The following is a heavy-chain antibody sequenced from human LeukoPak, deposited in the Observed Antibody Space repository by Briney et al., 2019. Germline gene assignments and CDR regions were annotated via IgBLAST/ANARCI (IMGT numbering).Heavy chain of an antibody. Sequence: ASVKVSCKASGYTFISYDINWVRQATGQGLEWMGWMNPNSGNTGYTQKFQGRVSITRDNSINTAYLELSSLNSEDTAVYYCARRFDSSSYYVAFDIWGPGTLLTVSS. D-gene: IGHD6-6*01. J-gene: IGHJ3*02. CDR1: GYTFISYD. V-gene: IGHV1-8*03. CDR2: MNPNSGNT. CDR3: ARRFDSSSYYVAFDI.